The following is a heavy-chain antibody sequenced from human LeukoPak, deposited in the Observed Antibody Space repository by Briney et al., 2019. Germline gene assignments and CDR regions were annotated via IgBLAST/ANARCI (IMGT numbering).Heavy chain of an antibody. V-gene: IGHV3-53*01. CDR3: ARELYSSGPNYYYYGMDV. CDR1: GFTFSSNY. J-gene: IGHJ6*02. CDR2: IYSGGST. D-gene: IGHD6-19*01. Sequence: GGSLRLSCAASGFTFSSNYMSWVRQAPGKGLEWVSVIYSGGSTHYADSVKGRFTISRDNSKNTLYLQMNSLRAEDTAVYYCARELYSSGPNYYYYGMDVWGQGTTVTVSS.